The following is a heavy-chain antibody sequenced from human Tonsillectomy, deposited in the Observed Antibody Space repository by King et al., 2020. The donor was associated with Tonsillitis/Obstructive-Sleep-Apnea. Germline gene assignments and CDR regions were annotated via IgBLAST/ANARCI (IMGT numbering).Heavy chain of an antibody. CDR2: ISGSGGST. Sequence: VQLVESGGGLVQPGGSLRLSCAASGFTFTYYAMTWVRQAPGKGLEWVSGISGSGGSTYYADSVKGRFTISRDNSKNTLYLQMNSLKAEDTALYCCANEVGGSGYSYGPPDYWGQGTLVTVSS. D-gene: IGHD5-18*01. V-gene: IGHV3-23*04. CDR1: GFTFTYYA. J-gene: IGHJ4*02. CDR3: ANEVGGSGYSYGPPDY.